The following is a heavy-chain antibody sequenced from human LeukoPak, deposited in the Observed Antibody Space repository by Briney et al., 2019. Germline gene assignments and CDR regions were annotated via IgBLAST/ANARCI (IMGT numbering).Heavy chain of an antibody. J-gene: IGHJ5*02. CDR2: FDPEDGET. Sequence: ASVKVSCKVSGYTLTELSMHWVRQAPGKGLEWMGGFDPEDGETIYAQKLQGRVTMTTDTSTSTAYMELRSLRSDDTAVYYCARGVNYYDSSGYLAWFDPWGQGTLVTVSS. D-gene: IGHD3-22*01. CDR3: ARGVNYYDSSGYLAWFDP. CDR1: GYTLTELS. V-gene: IGHV1-24*01.